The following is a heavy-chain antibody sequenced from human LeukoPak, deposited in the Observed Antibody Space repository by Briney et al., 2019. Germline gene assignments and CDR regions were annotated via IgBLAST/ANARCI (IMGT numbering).Heavy chain of an antibody. V-gene: IGHV3-23*01. CDR3: AKEPDRYFDWLN. CDR1: GFTFSSYA. J-gene: IGHJ4*02. Sequence: GGSLRLSCAASGFTFSSYAMSWVRQAPGKGLEWVSAISGGGGSTYYADSVKSRFTISRDNSKNTLYLQMNSLRAEDTAVYYCAKEPDRYFDWLNWGQGTLVTVSS. CDR2: ISGGGGST. D-gene: IGHD3-9*01.